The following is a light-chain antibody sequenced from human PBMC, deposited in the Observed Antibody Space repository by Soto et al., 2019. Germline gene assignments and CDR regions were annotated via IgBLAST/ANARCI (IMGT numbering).Light chain of an antibody. J-gene: IGLJ2*01. V-gene: IGLV2-14*01. Sequence: QSALTQPASVSGSPGQSITISCTGTSSDVGGYNYVSWYQQHPGKAPKLMIYDVSNRPSGVSNRFSGSKSGNTASLTISGLQAEDEADYYCSSSRVVFRGGTKLPVL. CDR1: SSDVGGYNY. CDR2: DVS. CDR3: SSSRVV.